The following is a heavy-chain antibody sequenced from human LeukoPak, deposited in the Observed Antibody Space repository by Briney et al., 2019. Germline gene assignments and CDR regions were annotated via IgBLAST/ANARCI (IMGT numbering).Heavy chain of an antibody. J-gene: IGHJ4*02. CDR2: CITIFGTA. CDR1: EPTFTSYA. V-gene: IGHV1-69*06. CDR3: ASAHPHGSGSYIFDY. D-gene: IGHD3-10*01. Sequence: GASVKLCCSPAEPTFTSYAISWVRQAPRQGLGWMGGCITIFGTANYEQKLQGRVTITADKATSTAYMELSSLRSEDTAVYYCASAHPHGSGSYIFDYWGQGTLVTVSS.